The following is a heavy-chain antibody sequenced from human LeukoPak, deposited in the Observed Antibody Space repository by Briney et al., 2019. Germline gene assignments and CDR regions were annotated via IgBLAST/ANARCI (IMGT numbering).Heavy chain of an antibody. Sequence: GGSLRLSCAASGFTFAGYWMSWVRQAPGKGLEWVANIKQDGSEKYYVESVKGRFTISRDNSKNTLYLQMGSLRAEDMAVYYCARVRIAAAGVWFDPWGQGTLVTVSS. CDR3: ARVRIAAAGVWFDP. CDR1: GFTFAGYW. V-gene: IGHV3-7*01. CDR2: IKQDGSEK. J-gene: IGHJ5*02. D-gene: IGHD6-13*01.